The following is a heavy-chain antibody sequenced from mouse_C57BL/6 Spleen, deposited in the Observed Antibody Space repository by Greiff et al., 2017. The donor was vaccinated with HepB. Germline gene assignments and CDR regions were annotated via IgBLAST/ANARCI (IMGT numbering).Heavy chain of an antibody. CDR3: ARLGYPYWYFDV. D-gene: IGHD2-2*01. CDR2: ISGGGGNT. Sequence: EVKLMESGGGLVKPGGSLKLSCAASGFTFSSYTMSWVRQTPEKRLEWVATISGGGGNTYYPDSVKGRFTISRDNAKNTLYLQMSSLRSEDTALYYCARLGYPYWYFDVWGTGTTVTVSS. CDR1: GFTFSSYT. J-gene: IGHJ1*03. V-gene: IGHV5-9*01.